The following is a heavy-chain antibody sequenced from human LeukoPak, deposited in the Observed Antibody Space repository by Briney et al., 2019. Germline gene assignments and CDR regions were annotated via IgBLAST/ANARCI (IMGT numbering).Heavy chain of an antibody. J-gene: IGHJ4*02. CDR3: AKDFPYSSSWYCFEY. D-gene: IGHD6-13*01. Sequence: QSGGSLRLSCAASGFTFSSYAMSWVRQAPGKGLEWVSAISGSGGSSYYADSVKGRFTISRDNSKNTLYLQMNSLRAEDTAVYYCAKDFPYSSSWYCFEYWGQGTLVTVSS. CDR2: ISGSGGSS. CDR1: GFTFSSYA. V-gene: IGHV3-23*01.